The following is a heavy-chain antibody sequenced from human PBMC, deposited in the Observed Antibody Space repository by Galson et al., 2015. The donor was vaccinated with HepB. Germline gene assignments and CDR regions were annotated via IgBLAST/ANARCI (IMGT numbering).Heavy chain of an antibody. V-gene: IGHV1-24*01. Sequence: SVKVCCKVSGYTLTELSMHWVRQAPGKGLEWMGGFDPEDGETIYAQKFQGRVTMTKDTSTDTAYMELSSLRFDDTAVYYCARGIVVVQRETTYYYYGMDVWGQGTTVTVS. D-gene: IGHD2-2*01. CDR1: GYTLTELS. J-gene: IGHJ6*02. CDR2: FDPEDGET. CDR3: ARGIVVVQRETTYYYYGMDV.